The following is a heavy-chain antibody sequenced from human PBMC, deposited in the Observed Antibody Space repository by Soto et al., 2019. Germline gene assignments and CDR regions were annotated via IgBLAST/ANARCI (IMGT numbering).Heavy chain of an antibody. CDR3: ARVQYDSSGYQGYFDD. V-gene: IGHV4-31*03. Sequence: TLSLTCTVSGGSISSGGYYWSWIRQHPGKGLEWIGYIYYSGSTYYNPSLKSRVTISVDTSKNQFSLKLSSVTAADTAVYYCARVQYDSSGYQGYFDDWGQGTLVTVAS. D-gene: IGHD3-22*01. CDR2: IYYSGST. J-gene: IGHJ4*01. CDR1: GGSISSGGYY.